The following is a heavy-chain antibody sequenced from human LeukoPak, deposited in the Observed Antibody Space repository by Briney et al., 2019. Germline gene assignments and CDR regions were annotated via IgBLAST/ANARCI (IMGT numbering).Heavy chain of an antibody. V-gene: IGHV4-30-2*01. CDR3: ARGIAADGSYGMDV. D-gene: IGHD6-13*01. CDR1: GGSISSGGYS. J-gene: IGHJ6*02. CDR2: IYHSGST. Sequence: SETLSLTCAVSGGSISSGGYSWSWIRQPPGKGLEWIGCIYHSGSTYYNPSLKSRVTISVDRSKNQFSLKLSSVTAADTAVYYCARGIAADGSYGMDVWGQGTTVTVSS.